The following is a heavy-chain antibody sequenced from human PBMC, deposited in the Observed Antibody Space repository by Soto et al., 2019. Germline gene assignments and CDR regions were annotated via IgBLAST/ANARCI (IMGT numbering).Heavy chain of an antibody. CDR3: ARVYGSGSYIAFDI. D-gene: IGHD3-10*01. V-gene: IGHV1-18*01. CDR1: GYTFTHYG. Sequence: QFQLVQSGAEVRKPGASVKVSCKASGYTFTHYGISWVRQAPGQGLAWMGWISAFNGNTKYVENFQDRVTMTTDTSTNTSYLELRSLRSDDTAMYYCARVYGSGSYIAFDIWGQGTMVTVSS. J-gene: IGHJ3*02. CDR2: ISAFNGNT.